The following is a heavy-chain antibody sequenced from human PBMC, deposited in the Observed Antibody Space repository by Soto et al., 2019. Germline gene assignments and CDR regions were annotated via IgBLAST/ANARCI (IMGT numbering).Heavy chain of an antibody. V-gene: IGHV1-2*04. CDR1: GYTFTDYY. CDR3: ARGVSGWSPFDV. CDR2: INPNSGVT. Sequence: QVHLVQSGAEVKKPGASVKVSCKASGYTFTDYYVHWGRQAPGQGLEWMGWINPNSGVTNYAQKFQGWVTLTRDASVNTAYMELNSLKSDDTAVFFCARGVSGWSPFDVWGQGTLVTVSS. J-gene: IGHJ4*02. D-gene: IGHD6-19*01.